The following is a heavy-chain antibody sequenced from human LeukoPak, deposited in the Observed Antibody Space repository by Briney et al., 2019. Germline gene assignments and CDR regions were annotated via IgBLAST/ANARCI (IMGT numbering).Heavy chain of an antibody. V-gene: IGHV4-39*07. CDR2: VYYGGSP. J-gene: IGHJ5*02. CDR3: ARVNDCSRASCFTSWFDP. D-gene: IGHD2-2*02. CDR1: GGSITSDNFY. Sequence: SETLSLTCTVSGGSITSDNFYWGWIRQPPGKGLEWVGSVYYGGSPYYNSSLMSRVTMSVDTSENQFSLKLTSVTAADTAVYYCARVNDCSRASCFTSWFDPWGQGTLVTVSS.